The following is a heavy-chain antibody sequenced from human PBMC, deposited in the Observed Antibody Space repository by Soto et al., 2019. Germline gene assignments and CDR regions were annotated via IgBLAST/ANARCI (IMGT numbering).Heavy chain of an antibody. CDR2: ISSSSSTI. J-gene: IGHJ4*02. CDR3: ARDLAVAALDY. Sequence: EVQLVESGGGLVQPGGSLRLSCAASGFTFSSYSMNWVRQAPGKGLEWVSYISSSSSTIYYADSVKGRFTISRDNAKNSLYLKMNSLRAEDTAVYYCARDLAVAALDYWGRGSMVTVSS. D-gene: IGHD6-19*01. CDR1: GFTFSSYS. V-gene: IGHV3-48*01.